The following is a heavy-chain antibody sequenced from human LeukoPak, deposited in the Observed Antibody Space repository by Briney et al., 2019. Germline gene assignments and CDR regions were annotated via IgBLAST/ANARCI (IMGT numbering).Heavy chain of an antibody. CDR3: ARVGLVAAYDY. CDR2: IGTAGDT. Sequence: GGSVRLSCVASGFTFSDYDMHWVRQPTGKGLEWVSAIGTAGDTYYPGSVKGRFTISRENAKNSLYLQMNSLRAGDTAVYYCARVGLVAAYDYWGQGILVTVSS. J-gene: IGHJ4*02. V-gene: IGHV3-13*01. CDR1: GFTFSDYD. D-gene: IGHD5-12*01.